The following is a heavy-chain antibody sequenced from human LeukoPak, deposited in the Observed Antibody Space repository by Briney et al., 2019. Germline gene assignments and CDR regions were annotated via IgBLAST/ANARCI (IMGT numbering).Heavy chain of an antibody. Sequence: GSLRLSCAASGFTFSSYSMNWVRQAPGKGLEWVSSISSSSYIYYADSVKGRFTISRDNAKNSLYLQMNSLRAEDTAVYYCARDRRYCSGGSCYFDYFFDYWGQGTLVTVSS. CDR3: ARDRRYCSGGSCYFDYFFDY. CDR1: GFTFSSYS. V-gene: IGHV3-21*01. J-gene: IGHJ4*02. CDR2: ISSSSYI. D-gene: IGHD2-15*01.